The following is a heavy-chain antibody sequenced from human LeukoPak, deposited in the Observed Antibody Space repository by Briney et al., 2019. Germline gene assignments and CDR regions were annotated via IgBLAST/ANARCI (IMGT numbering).Heavy chain of an antibody. CDR2: ISGSGGST. D-gene: IGHD3-10*01. CDR3: AKESYYGSGSPLDY. J-gene: IGHJ4*02. V-gene: IGHV3-23*01. Sequence: PGGSLRLSCAASGFTVSSNYMSWVRQAPGKGLEWVSAISGSGGSTYYADSVKGRFTISRDNSKNTLYLQMNSLRAEDTAVYYCAKESYYGSGSPLDYWGQGTLVTVSS. CDR1: GFTVSSNY.